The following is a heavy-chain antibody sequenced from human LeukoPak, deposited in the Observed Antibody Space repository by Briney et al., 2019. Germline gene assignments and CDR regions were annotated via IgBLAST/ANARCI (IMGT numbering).Heavy chain of an antibody. Sequence: GGSLRLSCAASGFTFSSYAIHWVRQAPGKGLEWVAVISYDGSNKYYADSVKGRFTISRDNSKNTLYLQMNSLRAEDTAVYYCARLFSGWGQGTLVTVSS. V-gene: IGHV3-30-3*01. D-gene: IGHD6-19*01. J-gene: IGHJ4*02. CDR1: GFTFSSYA. CDR2: ISYDGSNK. CDR3: ARLFSG.